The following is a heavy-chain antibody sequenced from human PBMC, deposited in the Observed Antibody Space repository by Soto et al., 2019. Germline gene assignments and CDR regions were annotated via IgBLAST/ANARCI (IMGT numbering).Heavy chain of an antibody. D-gene: IGHD6-19*01. CDR3: ATFHSGGWYGDGMDV. J-gene: IGHJ6*02. Sequence: GGSLRLSCAASGFTVSSNYMSWVRQAPGKGLEWVSVIYSGGSTYYADSVKGRFTISTDNSKNTLYLQMNSLRAEDTAVYYCATFHSGGWYGDGMDVWRQGTTVTVSS. CDR1: GFTVSSNY. CDR2: IYSGGST. V-gene: IGHV3-53*01.